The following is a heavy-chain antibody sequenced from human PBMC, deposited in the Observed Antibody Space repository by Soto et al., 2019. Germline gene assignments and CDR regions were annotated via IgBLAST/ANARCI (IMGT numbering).Heavy chain of an antibody. CDR3: ARVRNNWNDEAFDI. D-gene: IGHD1-1*01. J-gene: IGHJ3*02. Sequence: PSETLSLTCAVSGYSISSGYYWGWIRQPPGKGLEWIGSIYHSGSTYYNPSLKSRVTISVDTSKNQFSLKLSSVTAADTAVYYCARVRNNWNDEAFDIWGQGTMVTV. CDR1: GYSISSGYY. CDR2: IYHSGST. V-gene: IGHV4-38-2*01.